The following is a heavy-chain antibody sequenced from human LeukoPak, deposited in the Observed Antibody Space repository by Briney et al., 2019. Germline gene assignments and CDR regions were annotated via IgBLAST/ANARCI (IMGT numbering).Heavy chain of an antibody. D-gene: IGHD6-13*01. CDR2: IGTAGDT. J-gene: IGHJ4*02. CDR3: ARGGRGSSWFDN. V-gene: IGHV3-13*01. Sequence: GGSLRLSCAASGFTFKSYDMHWVRQAAGEGLEWVSAIGTAGDTYYPGSVKGRFTISRENAKNSLYLQMSSLRAGDTAVYYCARGGRGSSWFDNWGQGTLVTVSS. CDR1: GFTFKSYD.